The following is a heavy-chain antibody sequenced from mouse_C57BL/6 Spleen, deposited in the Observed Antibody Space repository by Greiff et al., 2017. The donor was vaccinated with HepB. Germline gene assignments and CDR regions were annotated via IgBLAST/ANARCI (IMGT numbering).Heavy chain of an antibody. V-gene: IGHV2-6-1*01. CDR3: ARHDYDGYYHAMDY. J-gene: IGHJ4*01. CDR2: IWSDGST. Sequence: VMLVESGPGLVAPSQSLSITCTVSGFSLTSYGVHWVRQPPGKGLEWLVVIWSDGSTTYNSALKSRLSISKDNSKSQVFLKMNSLQTDDTAMYYCARHDYDGYYHAMDYWGQGTSVTVSS. D-gene: IGHD2-3*01. CDR1: GFSLTSYG.